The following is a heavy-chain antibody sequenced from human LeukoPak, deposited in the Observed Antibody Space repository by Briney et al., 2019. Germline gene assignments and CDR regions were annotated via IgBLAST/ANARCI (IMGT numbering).Heavy chain of an antibody. CDR1: GFTFSSYE. Sequence: GGSLRLSCAASGFTFSSYEMNWVRQAPGKGLEWVSYISSSGSTIYYADSVKGRFTISRDNAKNSLYLQMNSLRAEDTAVYYCAKDPLRITMVRGVTADYWGQGTLVTVSS. J-gene: IGHJ4*02. CDR3: AKDPLRITMVRGVTADY. D-gene: IGHD3-10*01. V-gene: IGHV3-48*03. CDR2: ISSSGSTI.